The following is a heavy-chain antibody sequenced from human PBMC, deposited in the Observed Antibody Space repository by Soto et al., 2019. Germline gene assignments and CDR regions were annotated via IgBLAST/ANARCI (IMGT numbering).Heavy chain of an antibody. V-gene: IGHV3-64D*09. CDR1: GFTFSSYA. CDR3: VRPSGFYGSVSYYYFDY. CDR2: ISSNGGST. D-gene: IGHD3-10*01. J-gene: IGHJ4*02. Sequence: GGSLRLSCSASGFTFSSYAMHWVRQAPGKGLEYVSAISSNGGSTYYADSVKGRFTISRDNSKNTLYLQMSSLRAEDMAVYYCVRPSGFYGSVSYYYFDYWGQGTLVTVSS.